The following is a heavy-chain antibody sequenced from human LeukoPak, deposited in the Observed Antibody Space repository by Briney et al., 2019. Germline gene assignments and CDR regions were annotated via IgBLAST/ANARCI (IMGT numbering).Heavy chain of an antibody. CDR1: EFSFGSNY. CDR2: IYSGGST. CDR3: AREPYSSGWQMRYNWFDP. Sequence: GGSLRLSCAASEFSFGSNYMTWVRQAPGKGLEWVSLIYSGGSTYYADSVKGRFTISRDNSKNTLYLQMNSLRAEDTAVYYCAREPYSSGWQMRYNWFDPWGQGTLVTVSS. J-gene: IGHJ5*02. V-gene: IGHV3-66*01. D-gene: IGHD6-19*01.